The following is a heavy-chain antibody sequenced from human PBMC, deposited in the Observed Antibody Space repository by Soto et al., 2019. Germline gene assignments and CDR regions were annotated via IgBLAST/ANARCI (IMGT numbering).Heavy chain of an antibody. V-gene: IGHV2-5*01. Sequence: QITLKESGPTLVKPTQTLTLTCSFSGFSLRTSGVRVGWSRQPPGKAREWLAFIYWNDDKRYSPSLQSRLTITKDNSKKEVVLTMTNMDPLDTGTYYCAYRVGSRGSFDYWGQGTLVTVSS. CDR3: AYRVGSRGSFDY. J-gene: IGHJ4*02. CDR2: IYWNDDK. D-gene: IGHD6-25*01. CDR1: GFSLRTSGVR.